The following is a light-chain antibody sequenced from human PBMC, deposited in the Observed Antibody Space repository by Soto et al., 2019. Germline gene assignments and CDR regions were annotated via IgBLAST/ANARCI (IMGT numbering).Light chain of an antibody. CDR1: QSVSSNY. CDR3: QLYDNSLYT. J-gene: IGKJ2*01. V-gene: IGKV3-20*01. CDR2: GAS. Sequence: EIVLTQSPGTLSLSPGERATLSCRASQSVSSNYLAWYQQKPGQAPRLLIYGASTRATGIPDRFSGSGSGTDFTLTISRLEPEDFAVYYCQLYDNSLYTFGQGTNVDIK.